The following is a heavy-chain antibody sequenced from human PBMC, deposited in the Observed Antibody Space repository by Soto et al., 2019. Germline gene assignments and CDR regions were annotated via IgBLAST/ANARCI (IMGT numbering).Heavy chain of an antibody. CDR1: GGTFSSYA. CDR2: IIPIFGTA. CDR3: ARISGGYYYDSSGYYSLGAFDI. J-gene: IGHJ3*02. V-gene: IGHV1-69*13. D-gene: IGHD3-22*01. Sequence: SVKVSCKASGGTFSSYAISWVRQAPGQRLEWMGGIIPIFGTANYAQKFQGRVTITADESTSTAYMELSSLRSEDTAVYYCARISGGYYYDSSGYYSLGAFDIWGQGTMVTVSS.